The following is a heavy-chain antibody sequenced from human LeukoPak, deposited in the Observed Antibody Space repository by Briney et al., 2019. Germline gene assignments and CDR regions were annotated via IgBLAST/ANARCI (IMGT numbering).Heavy chain of an antibody. CDR1: GGSFTDYF. CDR2: INDYTGDS. V-gene: IGHV4-34*01. D-gene: IGHD3-22*01. CDR3: ARGRIAKIVVVHSFSYGMDV. Sequence: NSSETLSLTCTVFGGSFTDYFWTWIRHPPGKGLEWIGEINDYTGDSKYNPSLNSRVSISLEKSKNQLSLELRSVTAADTAVYYCARGRIAKIVVVHSFSYGMDVWGQGTTVTVSS. J-gene: IGHJ6*02.